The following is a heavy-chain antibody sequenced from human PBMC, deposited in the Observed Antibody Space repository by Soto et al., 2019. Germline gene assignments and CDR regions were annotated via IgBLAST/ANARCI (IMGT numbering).Heavy chain of an antibody. CDR3: ARAWQYSSGFFDY. V-gene: IGHV4-59*01. J-gene: IGHJ4*02. CDR1: GGSISSYY. D-gene: IGHD6-19*01. Sequence: ETLSLTCTVSGGSISSYYWSWIRQPPGKGLEWIGYIYYSGSTNYNPSLKSRVTISVDTSKNQFSLKLSSVTAADTAVYYCARAWQYSSGFFDYWGQGTLVTVSS. CDR2: IYYSGST.